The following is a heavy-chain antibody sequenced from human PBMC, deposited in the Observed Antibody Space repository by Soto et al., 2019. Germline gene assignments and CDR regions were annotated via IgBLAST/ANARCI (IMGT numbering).Heavy chain of an antibody. CDR2: IYYSGST. CDR1: GGSISSYY. V-gene: IGHV4-59*01. Sequence: LSETLSLTCTVSGGSISSYYWSWIRQPPGKGLEWIGYIYYSGSTNYNPSLKSRVTISVDTSKNQFSLKLSSVTAADTAVYYCARGDVVDTAMVWNYWGQGTLVTVSS. J-gene: IGHJ4*02. D-gene: IGHD5-18*01. CDR3: ARGDVVDTAMVWNY.